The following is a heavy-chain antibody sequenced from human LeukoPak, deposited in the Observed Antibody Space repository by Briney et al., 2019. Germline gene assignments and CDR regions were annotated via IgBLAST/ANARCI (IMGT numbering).Heavy chain of an antibody. CDR3: ARDYYGSGYFDD. CDR1: GGSISSYY. V-gene: IGHV4-4*07. D-gene: IGHD3-10*01. Sequence: SETLSLTCTVSGGSISSYYWSWIRQPAGKGLEWIGRIYTSGSTNYNPSLKSRVTMSVDTSKSQFSLTLSSVTAADTAVYYCARDYYGSGYFDDWGQGTLVTVSS. J-gene: IGHJ4*02. CDR2: IYTSGST.